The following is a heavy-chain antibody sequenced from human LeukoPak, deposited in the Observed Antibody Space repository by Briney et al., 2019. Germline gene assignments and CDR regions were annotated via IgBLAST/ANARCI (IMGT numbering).Heavy chain of an antibody. CDR3: ARAPSEIGGYYPEYFRH. V-gene: IGHV3-74*01. CDR1: GFTFSTYW. Sequence: GGSLRLSCAASGFTFSTYWMHWVRHAPRKGRGWVSRIKSDGSRNYADPVKGGFTISRDNAKNTVSLQMNSLRPEDTGVYYCARAPSEIGGYYPEYFRHWGQGTLVTVSS. CDR2: IKSDGSR. D-gene: IGHD3-22*01. J-gene: IGHJ1*01.